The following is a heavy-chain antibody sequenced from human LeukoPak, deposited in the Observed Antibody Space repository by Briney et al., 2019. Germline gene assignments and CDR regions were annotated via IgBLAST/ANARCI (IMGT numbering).Heavy chain of an antibody. D-gene: IGHD3-10*01. J-gene: IGHJ4*02. CDR1: GFTFRNYG. CDR2: INSDGSST. V-gene: IGHV3-74*01. Sequence: PGGSLRLSCSASGFTFRNYGISWVRQAPGKGLEWVSRINSDGSSTSYADSVKGRFTISRDNAKNSLYLQMKSLRAEDTAFYYCARGVYASGRNFDYWGQGTLVTVSS. CDR3: ARGVYASGRNFDY.